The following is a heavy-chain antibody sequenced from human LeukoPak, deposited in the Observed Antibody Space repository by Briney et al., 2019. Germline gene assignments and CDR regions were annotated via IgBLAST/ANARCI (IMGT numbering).Heavy chain of an antibody. V-gene: IGHV3-30*04. CDR3: ATSPFAPGYSSSWYYYYGMDV. CDR1: GFTFSSYA. D-gene: IGHD6-13*01. CDR2: ISYDGSNK. Sequence: GGSLRLSCAASGFTFSSYAMHWVRQAPGKGLEWVAVISYDGSNKYYADSVKGRFTISRDNSKNTLYLQMNSLRAEDTAVHYCATSPFAPGYSSSWYYYYGMDVWGKGTTVTVSS. J-gene: IGHJ6*04.